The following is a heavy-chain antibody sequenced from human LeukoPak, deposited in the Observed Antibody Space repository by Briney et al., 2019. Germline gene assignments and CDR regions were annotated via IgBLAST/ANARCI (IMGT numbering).Heavy chain of an antibody. V-gene: IGHV2-26*01. CDR3: ARIILLWFGELVVDY. CDR2: IFSNDEK. J-gene: IGHJ4*02. CDR1: GFSLSNARMG. Sequence: SGPTLVNPTETLTLTCTVSGFSLSNARMGVSWIRQPPGKALEWLAHIFSNDEKSYSTSLKSRLTISKDTSKSQVVLTMTNVDPVDTATYYCARIILLWFGELVVDYWGQGTLVTVSS. D-gene: IGHD3-10*01.